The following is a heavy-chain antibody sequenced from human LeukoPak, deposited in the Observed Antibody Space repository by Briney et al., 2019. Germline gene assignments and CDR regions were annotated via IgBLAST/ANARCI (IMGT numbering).Heavy chain of an antibody. CDR3: ARAPSRYYYYYMDV. CDR2: ISYDGSNK. CDR1: GFTFSSYA. V-gene: IGHV3-30*01. Sequence: PGGSLRLSCAASGFTFSSYAMHWVRQAPGKGLEWVAVISYDGSNKYYADSVKGRFTISRDNSKNTLYLQMNSLRAEDTAVYYCARAPSRYYYYYMDVWGKGTTVTVSS. D-gene: IGHD6-25*01. J-gene: IGHJ6*03.